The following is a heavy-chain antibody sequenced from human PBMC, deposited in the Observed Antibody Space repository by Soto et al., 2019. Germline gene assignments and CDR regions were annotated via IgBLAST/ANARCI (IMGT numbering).Heavy chain of an antibody. Sequence: GGSLRLSCAASGFTFSSYGMHWVRQAPGKGLEWVAVIWYDGSNKYYADSVKGRFTISRDNSKNTLYLQMNSLRAEDTAVYYCARGNLEDGMDVWGQGTTVTVSS. CDR2: IWYDGSNK. V-gene: IGHV3-33*01. CDR3: ARGNLEDGMDV. CDR1: GFTFSSYG. J-gene: IGHJ6*02.